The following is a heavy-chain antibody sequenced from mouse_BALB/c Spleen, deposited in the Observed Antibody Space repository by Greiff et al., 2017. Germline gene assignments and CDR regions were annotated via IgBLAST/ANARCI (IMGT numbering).Heavy chain of an antibody. CDR2: IDPSDSET. V-gene: IGHV1S126*01. Sequence: VKLMESGPQLVRPGASVKISCKASGYSFTSYWMHWVKQRPGQGLEWIGMIDPSDSETRLNQKFKDKATLTVDKSSSTAYMQLSSPTSEDSAVYYCARGVEGYAMDYWGQGTSVTVAS. CDR3: ARGVEGYAMDY. J-gene: IGHJ4*01. CDR1: GYSFTSYW.